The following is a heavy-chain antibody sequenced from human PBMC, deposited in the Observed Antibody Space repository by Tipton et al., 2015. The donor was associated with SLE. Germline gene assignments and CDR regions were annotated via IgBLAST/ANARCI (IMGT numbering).Heavy chain of an antibody. J-gene: IGHJ2*01. CDR3: TRAEFSSNWYMYWHFDL. CDR2: FYFSGSS. V-gene: IGHV4-59*08. D-gene: IGHD6-13*01. Sequence: TLSLTCSVSGVSISTYYWSWIRQSPGKGLEWIGFFYFSGSSQYNPSLKSRVTISRDTSGNQFSLNLSSVTASDTAVYFCTRAEFSSNWYMYWHFDLWGRGTLVTVSS. CDR1: GVSISTYY.